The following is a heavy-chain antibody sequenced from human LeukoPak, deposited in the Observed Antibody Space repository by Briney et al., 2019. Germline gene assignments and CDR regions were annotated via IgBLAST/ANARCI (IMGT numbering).Heavy chain of an antibody. Sequence: GGSLRLSCAAYGFTFSIYAMNWVRQAPGKGLEWVSVISGGGSSTNYADSVKGRFTISRENSKNTLYLQMNSLRAEDTAVYYCAHTDSYYFDSGMVSWGQGALVTVSS. D-gene: IGHD3-22*01. V-gene: IGHV3-23*01. CDR3: AHTDSYYFDSGMVS. CDR1: GFTFSIYA. CDR2: ISGGGSST. J-gene: IGHJ5*02.